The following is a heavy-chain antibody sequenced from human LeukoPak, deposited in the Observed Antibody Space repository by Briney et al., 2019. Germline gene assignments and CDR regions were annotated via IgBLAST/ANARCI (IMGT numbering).Heavy chain of an antibody. CDR1: GGSILSSIIH. CDR2: IYYSGSA. Sequence: SETLSLPYTVCGGSILSSIIHWGWIRQPPGKGLEWIGNIYYSGSAYYNPSLKSRVTIFVDTSKNQFSLKLSSVTAADTAVYYCARYLSGGDCFDYWGQGTTVTVSS. CDR3: ARYLSGGDCFDY. J-gene: IGHJ4*01. V-gene: IGHV4-39*01. D-gene: IGHD1-26*01.